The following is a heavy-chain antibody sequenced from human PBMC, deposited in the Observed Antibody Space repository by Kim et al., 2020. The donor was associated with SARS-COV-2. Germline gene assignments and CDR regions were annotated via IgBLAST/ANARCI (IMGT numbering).Heavy chain of an antibody. J-gene: IGHJ4*02. D-gene: IGHD2-15*01. V-gene: IGHV3-23*01. CDR3: VKGEKPYCTDGRCYHLDH. Sequence: GGSLRLSCAASGFTFSNYAMSWVRQGPEKGLEWVSSISDSGDSTYHTSSVKGRFTISRDNSKNTVFLQMNSLRVDDTAVYFCVKGEKPYCTDGRCYHLDHWGQGTLVTVSS. CDR2: ISDSGDST. CDR1: GFTFSNYA.